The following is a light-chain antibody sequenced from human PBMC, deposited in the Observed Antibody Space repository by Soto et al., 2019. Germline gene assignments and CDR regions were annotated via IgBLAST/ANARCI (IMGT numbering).Light chain of an antibody. CDR1: QSVSSY. Sequence: EIVLTQSPATLSLSPGERATLSCRASQSVSSYLAWYQQKPGQAPRLLIYDAANRATGIPVRFSGSGSGTDFTLIISSLEPEDFAVYYCQQRSNWPPYTFGQGTKLEIK. J-gene: IGKJ2*01. CDR2: DAA. CDR3: QQRSNWPPYT. V-gene: IGKV3-11*01.